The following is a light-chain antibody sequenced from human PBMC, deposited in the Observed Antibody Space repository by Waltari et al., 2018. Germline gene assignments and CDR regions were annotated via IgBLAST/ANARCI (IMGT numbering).Light chain of an antibody. CDR2: KGS. J-gene: IGLJ1*01. CDR1: ALPTKY. CDR3: QSADSSGNTYV. V-gene: IGLV3-25*02. Sequence: SYELTQPPSVSVSSGQTARITCSGDALPTKYAYWYQQKPGQAPVLVIYKGSERPSGIPARFSGSSSGTTVTLTISGVQAEDEADYYCQSADSSGNTYVFGIGTKVTVL.